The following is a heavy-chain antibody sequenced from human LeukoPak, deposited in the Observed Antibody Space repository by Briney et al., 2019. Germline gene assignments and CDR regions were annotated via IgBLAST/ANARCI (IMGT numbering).Heavy chain of an antibody. Sequence: GASVKVSCKASGYTFTSYDINWVRQATGQGLEWMGWMNPNSGNTGYAQKFQGRVTMTRNTSISTAYMELSSLRSEDTAVYYCARSHSVTYYDFWSGYYSGAYYYYMDVWGKGTTVTVSS. V-gene: IGHV1-8*01. CDR2: MNPNSGNT. D-gene: IGHD3-3*01. J-gene: IGHJ6*03. CDR3: ARSHSVTYYDFWSGYYSGAYYYYMDV. CDR1: GYTFTSYD.